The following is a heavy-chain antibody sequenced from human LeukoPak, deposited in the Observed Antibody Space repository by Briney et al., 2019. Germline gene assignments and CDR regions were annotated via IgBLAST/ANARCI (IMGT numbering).Heavy chain of an antibody. D-gene: IGHD3-3*01. Sequence: SETLSLTCTVSGGSISSGSYYWSWIRQPAGKGLEWIGRIYTSGSTNYNPSPKSRVTISVDTSKNQFSLKLSSVTAADTAVYYCARESLIFGVVSDFDYWGQGTLVTVSS. CDR2: IYTSGST. J-gene: IGHJ4*02. CDR1: GGSISSGSYY. V-gene: IGHV4-61*02. CDR3: ARESLIFGVVSDFDY.